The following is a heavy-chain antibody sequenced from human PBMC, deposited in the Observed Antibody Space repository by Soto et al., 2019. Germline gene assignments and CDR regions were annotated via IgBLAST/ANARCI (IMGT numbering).Heavy chain of an antibody. D-gene: IGHD2-2*01. CDR3: ARENIVVVPAAMASRAPGSGSYYSSYYYYMDV. CDR1: GGSISSYY. V-gene: IGHV4-59*01. CDR2: IYYSGST. J-gene: IGHJ6*03. Sequence: SETLSLTCTFSGGSISSYYWSWIRQPPGKGLEWIGYIYYSGSTNYNPSLKSRVTISVDTSKNQFSLKLSSVTAADTAVYYCARENIVVVPAAMASRAPGSGSYYSSYYYYMDVWGKGTTVTVSS.